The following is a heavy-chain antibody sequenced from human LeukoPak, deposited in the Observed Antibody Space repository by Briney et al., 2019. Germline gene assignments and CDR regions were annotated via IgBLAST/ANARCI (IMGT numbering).Heavy chain of an antibody. V-gene: IGHV3-21*01. CDR1: GFTFSSYS. Sequence: GGSLRLSCAASGFTFSSYSMNWVRQAPGKGLEWVSSISSSSSYIHYADSVKGRFTISRDNAKNSLYLQMNSLRAEDTAVYYCAREGLEIVPDYWGQGTLVTVSS. J-gene: IGHJ4*02. CDR2: ISSSSSYI. D-gene: IGHD5-24*01. CDR3: AREGLEIVPDY.